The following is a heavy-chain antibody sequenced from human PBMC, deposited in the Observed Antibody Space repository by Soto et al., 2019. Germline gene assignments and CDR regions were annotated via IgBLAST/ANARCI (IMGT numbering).Heavy chain of an antibody. CDR3: AREYYGDYVYYSDY. CDR2: INAYSGNT. D-gene: IGHD4-17*01. CDR1: GYTFTSYD. J-gene: IGHJ4*02. V-gene: IGHV1-18*01. Sequence: GASVKVSCKASGYTFTSYDINWVRQATGQGLEWMGWINAYSGNTNYAQKLQGRVTMTTDTSTSTAYMELRSLRSDDTAVYYCAREYYGDYVYYSDYWGQGTLVTVSS.